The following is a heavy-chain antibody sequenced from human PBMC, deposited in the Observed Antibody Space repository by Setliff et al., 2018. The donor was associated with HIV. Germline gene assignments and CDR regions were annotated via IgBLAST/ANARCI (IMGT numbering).Heavy chain of an antibody. CDR3: ARLMYSSGPGSFDY. D-gene: IGHD6-19*01. CDR2: ISSSSSYT. V-gene: IGHV3-11*06. CDR1: GFTFSDYY. Sequence: LRLSCAASGFTFSDYYMSWIRQAPGKGLEWVSYISSSSSYTKYADSVKGRFIISRDNAKNSLYLQMNSLRAEDTAVYYCARLMYSSGPGSFDYWGQGTLVTVSS. J-gene: IGHJ4*02.